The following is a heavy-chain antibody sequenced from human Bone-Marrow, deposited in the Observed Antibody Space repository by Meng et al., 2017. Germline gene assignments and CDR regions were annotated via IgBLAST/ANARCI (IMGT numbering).Heavy chain of an antibody. V-gene: IGHV4-59*01. J-gene: IGHJ4*02. D-gene: IGHD3-10*01. CDR3: ARAWGGSGSFYRD. CDR2: IYYSWST. CDR1: GGSISSDY. Sequence: SETLSLTCTVSGGSISSDYWSWIRQPPGQGMEWIGYIYYSWSTNYNPSLKSRVTISVDTSKNQFSLKLSSVTAADTAVYYCARAWGGSGSFYRDWGQGTLVTVSS.